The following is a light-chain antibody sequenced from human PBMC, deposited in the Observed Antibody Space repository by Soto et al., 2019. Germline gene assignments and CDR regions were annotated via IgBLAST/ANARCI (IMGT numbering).Light chain of an antibody. CDR2: GAS. J-gene: IGKJ1*01. V-gene: IGKV3-15*01. CDR1: QSVSSN. CDR3: QQYNNWPPWT. Sequence: EIVMTQSPATLSVSPGERATLSCRASQSVSSNLAWYQQKPGQAPRLLIYGASTRATGIPARFSGSGSGTEVTLTISSLQSEEFAGYYCQQYNNWPPWTCGQGTKVEIK.